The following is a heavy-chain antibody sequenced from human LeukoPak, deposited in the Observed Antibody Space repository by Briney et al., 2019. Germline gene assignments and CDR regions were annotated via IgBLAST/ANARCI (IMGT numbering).Heavy chain of an antibody. D-gene: IGHD4-17*01. CDR3: ASYPHYGDYYRLDY. Sequence: SVKVSCKASGGTFGSYAISWVRQAPGQGLEWMGRIIPIFGTANYAQKFQGRVTITTDESTSTAYMELSSLGSEDTAVYYCASYPHYGDYYRLDYWGQGTLVTVSS. CDR2: IIPIFGTA. J-gene: IGHJ4*02. V-gene: IGHV1-69*05. CDR1: GGTFGSYA.